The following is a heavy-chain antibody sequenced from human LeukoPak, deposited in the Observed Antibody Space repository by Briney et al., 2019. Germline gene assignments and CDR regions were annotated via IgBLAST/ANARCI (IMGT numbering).Heavy chain of an antibody. CDR2: IKEDGSEI. V-gene: IGHV3-7*05. CDR3: ARDGNDFDFDY. CDR1: GFTFSTYW. J-gene: IGHJ4*02. D-gene: IGHD1-1*01. Sequence: PGGSLRLSCAASGFTFSTYWMSWVRQAPGKGREWVANIKEDGSEIYYVDSVKGRFTISRDNSKNTLYLQMNSLRAEDTAVYYCARDGNDFDFDYWGQGTLVTVSS.